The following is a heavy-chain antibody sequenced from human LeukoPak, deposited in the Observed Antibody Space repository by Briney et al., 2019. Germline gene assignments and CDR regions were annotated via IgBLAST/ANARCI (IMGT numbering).Heavy chain of an antibody. CDR2: IYTSGST. CDR1: GSSISSYY. J-gene: IGHJ5*02. D-gene: IGHD1-14*01. CDR3: ARVTASWFDP. V-gene: IGHV4-4*07. Sequence: SETLSLTCTVSGSSISSYYWSWIRQPAGKGLEWIGRIYTSGSTNYNPSLKSRVSMSVDTSKSQFSLKLNSVTAADTAVYYCARVTASWFDPWGQGTPVTVSS.